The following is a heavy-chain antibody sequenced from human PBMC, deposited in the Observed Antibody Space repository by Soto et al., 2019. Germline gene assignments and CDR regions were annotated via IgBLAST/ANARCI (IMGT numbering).Heavy chain of an antibody. J-gene: IGHJ4*02. Sequence: QVQLVQSGAEVKKPGASVKVSCKASGYTFTSYDINWVRQATGQGLEWMGWMNPNTGNTGSAQKFQGRVTMTRDTSASTVYMELSSLKSEDTAVYYCAIGPYNNIWYYAFDHWGQGTLVTVSS. CDR2: MNPNTGNT. CDR1: GYTFTSYD. D-gene: IGHD6-13*01. CDR3: AIGPYNNIWYYAFDH. V-gene: IGHV1-8*01.